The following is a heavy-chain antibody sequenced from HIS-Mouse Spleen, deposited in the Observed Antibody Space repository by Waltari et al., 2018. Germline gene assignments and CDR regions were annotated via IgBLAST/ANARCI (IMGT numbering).Heavy chain of an antibody. Sequence: QLQLQESGPGLVKPSETLSLTCPVSGGPISSSSSSWGWIRQPPGKGLEWIGSIYYSGSTYYNPSLKSRVTISVDTSKNQFSLKLSSVTAADTAVYYCAREIPYSSSWYDWYFDLWGRGTLVTVSS. J-gene: IGHJ2*01. CDR1: GGPISSSSSS. CDR2: IYYSGST. D-gene: IGHD6-13*01. V-gene: IGHV4-39*07. CDR3: AREIPYSSSWYDWYFDL.